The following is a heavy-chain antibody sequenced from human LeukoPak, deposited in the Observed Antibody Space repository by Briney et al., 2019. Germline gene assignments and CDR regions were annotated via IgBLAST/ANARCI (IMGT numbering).Heavy chain of an antibody. V-gene: IGHV4-61*02. J-gene: IGHJ4*02. D-gene: IGHD3-22*01. Sequence: SETLSLTCTVSGGSVSSGDYYWSWIRQPAGKGLAWIGRIHTNERTNYNPSLKSRVTISLDTSKNQFSLKLSSVTAADTAVYYCATSTYHDSSGYYYFDYWGQGTLVTVSS. CDR2: IHTNERT. CDR1: GGSVSSGDYY. CDR3: ATSTYHDSSGYYYFDY.